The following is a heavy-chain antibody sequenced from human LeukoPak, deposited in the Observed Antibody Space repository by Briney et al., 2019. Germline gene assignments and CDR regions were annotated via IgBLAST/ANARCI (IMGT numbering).Heavy chain of an antibody. D-gene: IGHD2-8*02. J-gene: IGHJ4*02. CDR3: AACLTGTVFDY. CDR1: GGSFSGYY. Sequence: SETLSLTCAVYGGSFSGYYWSWIRQPPGKGLEWIGEINHSGSTNYNPSLKSRVTISVDTSKNQFSLKLSSVTAADTAVYYCAACLTGTVFDYWAREPWSPSPQ. V-gene: IGHV4-34*01. CDR2: INHSGST.